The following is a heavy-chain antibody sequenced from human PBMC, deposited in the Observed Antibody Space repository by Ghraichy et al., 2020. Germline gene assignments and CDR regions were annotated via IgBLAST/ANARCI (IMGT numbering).Heavy chain of an antibody. D-gene: IGHD5-12*01. CDR2: INSDGSRISST. Sequence: GGSLRLSCAASGFTFSSYWMHWVRQAPGKGLVWVSRINSDGSRISSTSYADSVKGRFTISRDNAKNTLYLQMNSLRAEDTAVYYCARDRFIGYGWFDPWGPGTVVTVSS. CDR3: ARDRFIGYGWFDP. V-gene: IGHV3-74*01. J-gene: IGHJ5*02. CDR1: GFTFSSYW.